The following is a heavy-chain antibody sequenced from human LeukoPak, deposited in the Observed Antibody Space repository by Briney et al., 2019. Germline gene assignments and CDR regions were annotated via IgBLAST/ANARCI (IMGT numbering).Heavy chain of an antibody. CDR2: ISGSGGST. J-gene: IGHJ4*02. CDR1: GFTFSSYG. CDR3: AKDDRWLQFCC. Sequence: GGSLRLSCAASGFTFSSYGMSWVRQAPGKGLEWVSAISGSGGSTYYADSVKGRFTISRDNSRNTVYLQMNSLRAEDTAVYYCAKDDRWLQFCCWGQGTLVTVSA. D-gene: IGHD5-24*01. V-gene: IGHV3-23*01.